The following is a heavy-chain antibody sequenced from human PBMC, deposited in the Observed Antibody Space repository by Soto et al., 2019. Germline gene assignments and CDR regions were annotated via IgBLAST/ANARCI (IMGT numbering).Heavy chain of an antibody. CDR1: GFTFSSYW. J-gene: IGHJ6*02. Sequence: PGGSLRLSCAASGFTFSSYWMHWVRQAPGKGLVWVSRINSDGSSTSYADSVKGRFTISRDNAKNTLYLQMNSLRAEDTAVYYCARDSSSWYRAGWLVPGGGYYYYYGMDVWGQGTTVTVSS. CDR2: INSDGSST. V-gene: IGHV3-74*01. CDR3: ARDSSSWYRAGWLVPGGGYYYYYGMDV. D-gene: IGHD6-13*01.